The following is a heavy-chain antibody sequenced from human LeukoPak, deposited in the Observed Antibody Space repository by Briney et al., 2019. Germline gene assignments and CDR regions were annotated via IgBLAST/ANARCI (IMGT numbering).Heavy chain of an antibody. J-gene: IGHJ4*02. CDR3: ARESLTRPPGCFDY. D-gene: IGHD3-9*01. CDR1: GFTFDDYA. CDR2: ISYDGSNE. Sequence: GGSLRLSCAASGFTFDDYAMHWVRQAPGKGLEWVAQWVTLISYDGSNEHYADSVKGRFTISRDVSKNTLYLEMKSLRVEDTAVYYCARESLTRPPGCFDYWGQGTLVTVSS. V-gene: IGHV3-30-3*01.